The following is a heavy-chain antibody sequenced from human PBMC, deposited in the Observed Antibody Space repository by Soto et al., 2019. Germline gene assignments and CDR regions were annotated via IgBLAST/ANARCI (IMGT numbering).Heavy chain of an antibody. D-gene: IGHD3-9*01. V-gene: IGHV4-4*02. Sequence: SETLSLTCAVSGGSISSSNWWSWVRQPPGKGLEWIGEIYHSGSTNYNPSLKSRVTISVDKSKNQFSLKLSSVTAADTAVYYCARMGYDLLHVGLIDYWGQGTLVTVSS. CDR3: ARMGYDLLHVGLIDY. J-gene: IGHJ4*02. CDR1: GGSISSSNW. CDR2: IYHSGST.